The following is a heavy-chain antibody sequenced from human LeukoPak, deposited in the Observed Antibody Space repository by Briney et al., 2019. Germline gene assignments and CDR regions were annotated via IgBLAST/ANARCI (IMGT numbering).Heavy chain of an antibody. CDR1: GFTFSDYT. CDR3: ARDFAVMAY. V-gene: IGHV3-21*03. CDR2: ISSSSTSI. J-gene: IGHJ4*02. Sequence: GGSLRLSCAASGFTFSDYTMNWVRQAPGKGLEWVSSISSSSTSIYYADSVKGRFTISRDNAKNSPYLQMNSLRAEDTAMYYCARDFAVMAYWGQGTLVTVSS. D-gene: IGHD2-21*01.